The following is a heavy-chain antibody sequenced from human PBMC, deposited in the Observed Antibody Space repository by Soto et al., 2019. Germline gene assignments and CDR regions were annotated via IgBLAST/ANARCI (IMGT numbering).Heavy chain of an antibody. V-gene: IGHV3-11*01. Sequence: GGSLRLSCAASGFTFSDFYMSWIRQAPGKGLEWVSYISGSGSTIYYADSVKGRFTISRDNAKNSLYLQMNSLRAEDAAVYYCARGKYSGSGSLIDYWGQGTLVTVS. CDR3: ARGKYSGSGSLIDY. CDR2: ISGSGSTI. D-gene: IGHD3-10*01. CDR1: GFTFSDFY. J-gene: IGHJ4*02.